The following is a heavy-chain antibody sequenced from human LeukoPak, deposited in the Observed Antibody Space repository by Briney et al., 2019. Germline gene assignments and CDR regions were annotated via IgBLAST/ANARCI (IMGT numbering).Heavy chain of an antibody. CDR1: GFTFSSHG. CDR3: ARESYDSSGYYPRDFDY. D-gene: IGHD3-22*01. Sequence: PGASLRLSCAASGFTFSSHGMNWVRQAPGKGLEWVSSVSSSSGYMYYADSVQGRFTIFRDNAENSLFLQMNSLRAEDTAVYYCARESYDSSGYYPRDFDYWRQGTLVTVSS. CDR2: VSSSSGYM. J-gene: IGHJ4*02. V-gene: IGHV3-21*01.